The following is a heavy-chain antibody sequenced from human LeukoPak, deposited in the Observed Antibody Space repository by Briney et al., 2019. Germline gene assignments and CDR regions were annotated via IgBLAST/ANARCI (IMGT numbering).Heavy chain of an antibody. CDR3: ARTRYYYNSRSYGAPYYFDY. Sequence: PSETLSLTCTVSGGSISNYYWSWIRRPPGKGLEWIGYIYYSGSTNYNPSLKSRVTISVDTSKNQFSLKLSSVTAADTAVYYCARTRYYYNSRSYGAPYYFDYWGQGTLVTVSS. CDR2: IYYSGST. V-gene: IGHV4-59*08. CDR1: GGSISNYY. D-gene: IGHD3-10*01. J-gene: IGHJ4*02.